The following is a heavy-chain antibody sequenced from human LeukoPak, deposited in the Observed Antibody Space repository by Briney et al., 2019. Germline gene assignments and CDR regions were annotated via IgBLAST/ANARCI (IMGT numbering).Heavy chain of an antibody. CDR2: IRSKGYGGTT. J-gene: IGHJ4*02. V-gene: IGHV3-49*04. CDR1: GFTLRSYG. CDR3: TRYYDYVWGSYRYPDPFDF. D-gene: IGHD3-16*02. Sequence: GGSLRLSCAASGFTLRSYGMHWVRQAPGKGLEWVGFIRSKGYGGTTEYAASVKGRFSISRDDSKSIAYLQLNSLKTEDTAVYYCTRYYDYVWGSYRYPDPFDFWGQGTLVTVSS.